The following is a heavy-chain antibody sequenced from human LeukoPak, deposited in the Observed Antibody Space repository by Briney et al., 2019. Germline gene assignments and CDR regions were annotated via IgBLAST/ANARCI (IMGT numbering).Heavy chain of an antibody. Sequence: GGPLRLSCAASGFTFDDYAMHWVRQAPGKGLEWVSGISWNSGSIGYADSVKGRFTISRDNAKNSLYLQMNSLRAEDTALYYCAKGGDGYNSNFDYWGQGTLVTVSS. D-gene: IGHD5-24*01. CDR3: AKGGDGYNSNFDY. CDR1: GFTFDDYA. V-gene: IGHV3-9*01. CDR2: ISWNSGSI. J-gene: IGHJ4*02.